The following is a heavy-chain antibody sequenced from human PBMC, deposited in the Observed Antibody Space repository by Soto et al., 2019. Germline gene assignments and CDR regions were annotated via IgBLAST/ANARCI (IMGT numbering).Heavy chain of an antibody. Sequence: QLQLQESGSGLVKPSQTLSLTCAVSGGSISSGGYSWSWIRQPPGKGLEWIGYIYHSGSTYYNPSLKSRVTIPVDRSKNKFSLKLSSVTAADTAVYYCARVSYGPKGWFDPWGQGTLVTVSS. CDR2: IYHSGST. V-gene: IGHV4-30-2*01. CDR1: GGSISSGGYS. D-gene: IGHD5-18*01. J-gene: IGHJ5*02. CDR3: ARVSYGPKGWFDP.